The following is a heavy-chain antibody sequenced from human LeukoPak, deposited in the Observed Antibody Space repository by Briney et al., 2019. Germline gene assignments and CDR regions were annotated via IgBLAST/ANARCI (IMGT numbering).Heavy chain of an antibody. CDR2: MNPNSGNT. CDR3: ARAPTSNGFDY. Sequence: AAVKVSCKSSGYTFTSYYMHWVRQAPAQGLEWMGWMNPNSGNTGYVQKFQGRVTMTRNTSISTAYMELSSLRSEDTAVYYCARAPTSNGFDYWGQGTLVTVSS. J-gene: IGHJ4*02. V-gene: IGHV1-8*02. D-gene: IGHD2-8*01. CDR1: GYTFTSYY.